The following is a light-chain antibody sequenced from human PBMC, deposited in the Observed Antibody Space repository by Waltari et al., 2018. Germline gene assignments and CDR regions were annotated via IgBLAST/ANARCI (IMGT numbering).Light chain of an antibody. Sequence: DIQMTQTPSSVSASVGDRVTITCRAPQGLPSWIVWYQQQPGKAPRLLIYAASTLESGVPSRFSGSGSGTDFSLTISSLQTEDVGTYYCQQANNWSFGQGTKVEIK. CDR1: QGLPSW. J-gene: IGKJ1*01. CDR3: QQANNWS. V-gene: IGKV1D-12*01. CDR2: AAS.